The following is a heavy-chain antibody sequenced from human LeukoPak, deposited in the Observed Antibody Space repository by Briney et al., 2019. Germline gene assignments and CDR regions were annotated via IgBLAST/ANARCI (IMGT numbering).Heavy chain of an antibody. J-gene: IGHJ4*02. CDR2: IKQDGSER. Sequence: GGSLRLSCAASGFTFSSHWMHRVRQAPGKGLEWVANIKQDGSERDYVDSVKGRFTISRDDAKNSLYLQMNSLRAEDTAVYYCARGITMANWGQGTLVTVSS. CDR1: GFTFSSHW. CDR3: ARGITMAN. V-gene: IGHV3-7*04. D-gene: IGHD3-10*01.